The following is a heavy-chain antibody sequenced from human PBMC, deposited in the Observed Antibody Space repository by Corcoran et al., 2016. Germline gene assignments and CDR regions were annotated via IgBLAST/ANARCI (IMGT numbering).Heavy chain of an antibody. V-gene: IGHV4-59*01. J-gene: IGHJ4*02. CDR1: GGSISSYY. D-gene: IGHD3-16*01. Sequence: QVQLQESGPGLVKPSETLSLTCTVSGGSISSYYWSWIRQPPGKGLEWIGYIYYSGSTNYNPSLKSRVTISVDTSKNQFSLKLSSVTAADTAVYYCAGGAHWPLDYWGQGTLVTVSS. CDR2: IYYSGST. CDR3: AGGAHWPLDY.